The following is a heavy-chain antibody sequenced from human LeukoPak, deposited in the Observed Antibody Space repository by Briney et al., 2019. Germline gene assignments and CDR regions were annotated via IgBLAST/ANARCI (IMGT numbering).Heavy chain of an antibody. CDR2: INHSGST. Sequence: PSETLSLTCAVYGGSFSGYYWSWIRQPPGKGLEWIGEINHSGSTNYNPSLKSRVTISVDTSKNQFSLKLSSVTAADTAVYYCARSNGPKTVDYWGQGTLVTVSS. CDR1: GGSFSGYY. V-gene: IGHV4-34*01. D-gene: IGHD2-8*01. J-gene: IGHJ4*02. CDR3: ARSNGPKTVDY.